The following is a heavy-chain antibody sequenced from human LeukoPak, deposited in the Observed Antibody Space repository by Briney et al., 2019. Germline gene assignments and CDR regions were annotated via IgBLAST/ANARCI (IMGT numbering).Heavy chain of an antibody. Sequence: PSETLSLTCTVSGGSISSYYWSWIRQPPGKGLEWIGYIYYSGSTYLNPSLKSRVTISIDTSKNQFSLKVNSVTAADTAVYYCARGWLQVAGFDYWGQGTLVTVSS. CDR1: GGSISSYY. CDR3: ARGWLQVAGFDY. J-gene: IGHJ4*02. V-gene: IGHV4-59*12. CDR2: IYYSGST. D-gene: IGHD5-24*01.